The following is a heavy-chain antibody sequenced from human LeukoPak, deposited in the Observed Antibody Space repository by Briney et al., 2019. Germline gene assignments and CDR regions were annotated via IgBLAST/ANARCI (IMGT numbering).Heavy chain of an antibody. Sequence: GGSLRLSCAASGFPFSGSAMHRVRQASGKGLEWVGRIRSKANSYATAYAASVKGRFTISRDNAKNSLYLQMNSLRAEDTALYYCARVRPSWGGLESYFDYWGQGTLVTVSS. CDR3: ARVRPSWGGLESYFDY. J-gene: IGHJ4*02. D-gene: IGHD3-16*01. CDR1: GFPFSGSA. V-gene: IGHV3-73*01. CDR2: IRSKANSYAT.